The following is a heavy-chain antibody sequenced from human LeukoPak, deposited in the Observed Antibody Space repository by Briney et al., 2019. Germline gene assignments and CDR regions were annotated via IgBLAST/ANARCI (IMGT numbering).Heavy chain of an antibody. CDR1: GYTFTSYG. CDR3: ARGEAYYDILTGVDY. CDR2: ISAYNGNT. V-gene: IGHV1-18*01. Sequence: ASVQVSCKASGYTFTSYGISWVRRAPGQGLEWMGWISAYNGNTNYAQKLQGRVTMTTDTSTSTAYMELRSLRSDDTAVYYCARGEAYYDILTGVDYWGQGTLVTVSS. D-gene: IGHD3-9*01. J-gene: IGHJ4*02.